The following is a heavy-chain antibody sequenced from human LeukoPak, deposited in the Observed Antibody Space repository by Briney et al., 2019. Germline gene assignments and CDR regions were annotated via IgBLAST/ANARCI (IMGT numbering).Heavy chain of an antibody. CDR1: GFIVSSNY. V-gene: IGHV3-66*01. J-gene: IGHJ4*02. CDR3: ARISGYSGYGWDY. Sequence: GGSLRLSCAASGFIVSSNYMGWARQAPGKGLEWVSVIYGGGSTYYADCVKGRFTISRDNSKNTLYLQMNSLRAEDTALYYRARISGYSGYGWDYWGQGTLVTVSS. CDR2: IYGGGST. D-gene: IGHD5-12*01.